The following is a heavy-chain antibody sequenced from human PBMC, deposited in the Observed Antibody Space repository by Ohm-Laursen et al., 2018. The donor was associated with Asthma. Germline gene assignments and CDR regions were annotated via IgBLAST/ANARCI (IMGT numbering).Heavy chain of an antibody. CDR1: GYTFRRYS. J-gene: IGHJ6*02. V-gene: IGHV3-21*01. D-gene: IGHD1-1*01. Sequence: SLRLSCSASGYTFRRYSMHWVRQAPGKGLEWIASISTASTFIYYADSVRGRFTISRDNAKNSLYLQMNSLRAQDTAVYYCAVRTTSAGFDVWGQGTTVTVSS. CDR3: AVRTTSAGFDV. CDR2: ISTASTFI.